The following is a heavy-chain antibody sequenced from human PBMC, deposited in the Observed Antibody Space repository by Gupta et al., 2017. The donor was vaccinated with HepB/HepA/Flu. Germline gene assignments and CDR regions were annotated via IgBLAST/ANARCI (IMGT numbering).Heavy chain of an antibody. D-gene: IGHD1-1*01. Sequence: QVQLQQSGPGLVKPSQTLSLTCAISGNSVSCNSAAWNWLRQSPSRGLEWLGRTYYRSKWDYDYAVSVKSRITINPDTSKNQFSLQLNSVTPEETAVYYCAKDQGNWYNWFDPWGQGTLVTVSS. CDR1: GNSVSCNSAA. CDR3: AKDQGNWYNWFDP. CDR2: TYYRSKWDY. J-gene: IGHJ5*02. V-gene: IGHV6-1*01.